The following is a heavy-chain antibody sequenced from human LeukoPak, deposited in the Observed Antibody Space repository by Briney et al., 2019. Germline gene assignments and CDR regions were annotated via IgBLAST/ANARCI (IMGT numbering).Heavy chain of an antibody. CDR2: TPNDGNKK. CDR3: ARVTGVDY. V-gene: IGHV3-30*02. J-gene: IGHJ4*02. CDR1: GFTFIHHG. Sequence: PGGSLRLSCVASGFTFIHHGMHWVRQAPGKGLEWVAFTPNDGNKKYYADSVKGRFTISRDNSRNILWLQMNSLRAEDTAVYYCARVTGVDYWGQGTLVTVSS.